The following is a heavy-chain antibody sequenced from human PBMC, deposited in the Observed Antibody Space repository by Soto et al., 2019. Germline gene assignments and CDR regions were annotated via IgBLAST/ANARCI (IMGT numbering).Heavy chain of an antibody. J-gene: IGHJ5*02. CDR1: GGSISSYY. CDR2: IYYSGST. CDR3: ARSIVVVVAATGFWFDP. Sequence: PSETLSLTCTVSGGSISSYYWSWIRQPPGKGLEWIGYIYYSGSTNYNPSLKSRVTISVDTSKNQFSLKLSSVTAADTAVYYCARSIVVVVAATGFWFDPWGQGTLVTVSS. V-gene: IGHV4-59*01. D-gene: IGHD2-15*01.